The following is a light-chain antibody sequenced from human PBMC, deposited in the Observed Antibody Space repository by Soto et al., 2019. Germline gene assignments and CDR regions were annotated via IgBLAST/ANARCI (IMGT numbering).Light chain of an antibody. J-gene: IGKJ1*01. V-gene: IGKV3-15*01. CDR3: QQYNNWSWT. CDR2: GAS. Sequence: EIVLTQSPATLSLSPGGRATLSCRASQSVSLSLAWYQQKPGQAPRLLIYGASTRATGIPARFSGSGSGTEFTLTISSLQSEDFAVYYCQQYNNWSWTFGQGTKVDIK. CDR1: QSVSLS.